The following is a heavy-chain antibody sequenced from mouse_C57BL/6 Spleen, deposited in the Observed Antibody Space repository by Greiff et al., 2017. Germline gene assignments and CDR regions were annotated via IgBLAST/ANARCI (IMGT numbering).Heavy chain of an antibody. V-gene: IGHV1-54*01. CDR3: ERDATTGSSFDY. Sequence: VQLQQSGAELVRPGTSVKVSCKASGYAFTNYLIEWVKQRPGQGLEWIGVINPGSGGTNYNEKFKGKATLTADKSSSTAYMQLSSLPSEDSAVYFCERDATTGSSFDYWGQGTTLTVSS. D-gene: IGHD1-1*01. J-gene: IGHJ2*01. CDR1: GYAFTNYL. CDR2: INPGSGGT.